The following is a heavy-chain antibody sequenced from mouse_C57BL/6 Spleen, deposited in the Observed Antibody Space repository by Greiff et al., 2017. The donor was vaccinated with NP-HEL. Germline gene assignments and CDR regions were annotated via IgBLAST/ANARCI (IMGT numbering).Heavy chain of an antibody. CDR2: ISSGSSTI. Sequence: EVKLVESGGGLVKPGGSLKLSCAASGFTFSDYGMHWVRQAPEKGLEWVAYISSGSSTIYYADTVKGRFTISRDNAKNTLFLQMTSLRSEDTAMYYCARERENDYDWLAYWGQGTLVTVSA. CDR3: ARERENDYDWLAY. D-gene: IGHD2-4*01. V-gene: IGHV5-17*01. CDR1: GFTFSDYG. J-gene: IGHJ3*01.